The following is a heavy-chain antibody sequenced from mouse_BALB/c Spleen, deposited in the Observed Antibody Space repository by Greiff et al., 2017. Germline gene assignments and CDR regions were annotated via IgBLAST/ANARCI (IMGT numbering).Heavy chain of an antibody. J-gene: IGHJ3*01. V-gene: IGHV1-69*02. CDR2: IYPSDSYT. Sequence: QVQLQQPGAELVRPGASVKLSCKASGYTFTSYWINWVKQRPGQGLEWIGNIYPSDSYTNYNQKFKDKATLTVDKSSSTAYMQLSSPTSEDSAVYYCTRDRYDGTRFAYWGQGTLVTVAA. CDR1: GYTFTSYW. CDR3: TRDRYDGTRFAY. D-gene: IGHD2-14*01.